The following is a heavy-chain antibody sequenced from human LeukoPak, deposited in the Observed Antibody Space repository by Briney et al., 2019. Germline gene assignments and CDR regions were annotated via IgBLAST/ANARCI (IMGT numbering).Heavy chain of an antibody. D-gene: IGHD2-15*01. CDR2: ISAGGSST. V-gene: IGHV3-23*01. CDR3: AKHCSGGSCYLDY. Sequence: GGSLRLSCAVSGFTFSSYAMSWVRQAPGKELEWVSVISAGGSSTYYADSVKGRFTISRDNSKNTLYLQMNSLRAEDTAVYYCAKHCSGGSCYLDYWGQGTLVTASS. J-gene: IGHJ4*02. CDR1: GFTFSSYA.